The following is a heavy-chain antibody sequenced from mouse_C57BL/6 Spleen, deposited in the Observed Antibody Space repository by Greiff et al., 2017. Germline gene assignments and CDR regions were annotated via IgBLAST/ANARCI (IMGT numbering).Heavy chain of an antibody. CDR1: GYTFTSYW. V-gene: IGHV1-55*01. CDR3: AREGYYGSSPYYFDY. CDR2: IYPGRGST. J-gene: IGHJ2*01. D-gene: IGHD1-1*01. Sequence: QVQLQQPGAELVKPGASVKMSCKASGYTFTSYWITWVKQRPGQGLEWIGDIYPGRGSTNYNEKFKSKATLTVDTSSSTAYMQLSSLTSEDSAVYYCAREGYYGSSPYYFDYWGQGTTLTVSS.